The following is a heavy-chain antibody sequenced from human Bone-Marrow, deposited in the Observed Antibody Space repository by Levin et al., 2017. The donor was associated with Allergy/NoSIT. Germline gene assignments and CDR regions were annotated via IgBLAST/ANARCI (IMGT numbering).Heavy chain of an antibody. CDR1: GFAFSGSA. J-gene: IGHJ4*02. CDR2: IRSKPNDYAT. Sequence: GGSLRLSCAASGFAFSGSAVHWVRQASGRGLEWIGLIRSKPNDYATSYGASVKGRFIISRDDSKNTAFLQMNSLKTEDTAVYYCVSPTYTSGHYWGQGTLVTVSS. CDR3: VSPTYTSGHY. D-gene: IGHD6-19*01. V-gene: IGHV3-73*01.